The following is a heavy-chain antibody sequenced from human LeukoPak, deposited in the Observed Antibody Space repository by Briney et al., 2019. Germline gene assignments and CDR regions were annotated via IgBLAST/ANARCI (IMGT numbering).Heavy chain of an antibody. CDR3: AKIGLLTVNFDF. CDR1: GFTFSSYN. D-gene: IGHD3-9*01. J-gene: IGHJ4*02. Sequence: GGSLRLSCAASGFTFSSYNMNWVRQAPGKGLEWVSCISSSSRTIYYADSVKGRFTISRDNSRSTLYLQMKSLRAEDTALYYCAKIGLLTVNFDFWGQGTLVTVSS. CDR2: ISSSSRTI. V-gene: IGHV3-48*01.